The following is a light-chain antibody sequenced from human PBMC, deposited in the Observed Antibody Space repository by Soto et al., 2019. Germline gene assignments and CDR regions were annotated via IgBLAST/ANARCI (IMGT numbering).Light chain of an antibody. CDR1: SSDVGSYNL. CDR2: EGS. V-gene: IGLV2-23*01. J-gene: IGLJ1*01. CDR3: CSYASDSTNYV. Sequence: QSALTQPASVSGSPGQSITISCTGTSSDVGSYNLVSWYQQHPGKAPKVMIYEGSKRPSGVSNRFSGSKSDNTASLTISGLQAEDEADYYCCSYASDSTNYVFGTGTKVTVL.